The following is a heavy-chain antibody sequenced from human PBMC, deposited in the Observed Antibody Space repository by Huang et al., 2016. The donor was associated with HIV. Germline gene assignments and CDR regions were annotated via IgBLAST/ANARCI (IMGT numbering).Heavy chain of an antibody. J-gene: IGHJ4*02. V-gene: IGHV1-3*01. Sequence: QVQLVQSGAEVKKPGTSVKVSCKTSGYPFSSHALHWLRQAPGQRPEWMGWINGCNGDKKYSQKFQGRVTITSDTSANIVYMELNSLLSEDTAVYYCARDPLDIRRHFDFWGQGSLVTVSS. CDR1: GYPFSSHA. CDR3: ARDPLDIRRHFDF. D-gene: IGHD3-3*01. CDR2: INGCNGDK.